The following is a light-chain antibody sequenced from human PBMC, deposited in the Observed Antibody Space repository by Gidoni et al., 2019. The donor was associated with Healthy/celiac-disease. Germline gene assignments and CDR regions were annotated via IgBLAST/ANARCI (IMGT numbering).Light chain of an antibody. CDR1: QSISSY. V-gene: IGKV1-39*01. J-gene: IGKJ1*01. CDR2: AAS. Sequence: IHITHSPSSLSASVGDRVTITCRASQSISSYLNWYQQKPGKAPKLLIYAASSLQSGVPSRFSGSGSGTDFTLTISSMQPEDFATYYCQQSYSTPRTFGQGTKVEIK. CDR3: QQSYSTPRT.